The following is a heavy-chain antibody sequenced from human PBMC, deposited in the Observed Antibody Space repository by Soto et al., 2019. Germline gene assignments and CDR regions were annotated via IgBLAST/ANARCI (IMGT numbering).Heavy chain of an antibody. CDR1: GYTFTSYD. CDR3: GRGEYSRPGG. J-gene: IGHJ4*02. CDR2: MNPNSGNT. V-gene: IGHV1-8*01. D-gene: IGHD6-6*01. Sequence: ASVKASCKASGYTFTSYDINWVRQATGQGLEWMGWMNPNSGNTGYAQKFQGRVTMTRNTSISTAYMELSSLGSEDTGVDYWGRGEYSRPGGWGQGTLGNGSS.